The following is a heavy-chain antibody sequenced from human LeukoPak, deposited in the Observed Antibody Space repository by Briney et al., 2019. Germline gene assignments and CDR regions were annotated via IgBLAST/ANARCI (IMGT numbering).Heavy chain of an antibody. CDR2: VSDSGGST. D-gene: IGHD1-26*01. Sequence: PGGSLRLSCVVSGFTFSSYAMSWVRQTPGKGLELVSIVSDSGGSTYYADSVQGRFTISRDNSKNTLYLQMNSLRAEDTATYFCAQNQWEFPAWGQGTLVTVSS. CDR3: AQNQWEFPA. CDR1: GFTFSSYA. J-gene: IGHJ5*02. V-gene: IGHV3-23*01.